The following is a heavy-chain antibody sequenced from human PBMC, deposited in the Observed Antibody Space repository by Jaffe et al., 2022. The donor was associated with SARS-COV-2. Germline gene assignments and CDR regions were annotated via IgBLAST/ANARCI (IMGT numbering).Heavy chain of an antibody. CDR1: GFTFSKSW. J-gene: IGHJ4*02. CDR2: VDSDGYST. V-gene: IGHV3-74*01. D-gene: IGHD4-17*01. Sequence: EVQLVESGGGLVQPGGSLRLSCAASGFTFSKSWMHWVRQAPGKGLVWVSHVDSDGYSTTYADSVKGRFTISRDNAKNTLYLQMNSLRAEDTAVYYCMRDYYGEDYWGQGTLVTVSS. CDR3: MRDYYGEDY.